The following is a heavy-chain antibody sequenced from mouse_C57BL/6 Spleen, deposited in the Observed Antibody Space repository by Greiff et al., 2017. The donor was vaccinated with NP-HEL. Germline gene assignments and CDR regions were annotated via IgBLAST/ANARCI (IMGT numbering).Heavy chain of an antibody. V-gene: IGHV2-9-1*01. CDR3: ARGVYYDYDYFDY. CDR1: GFSLTSYA. CDR2: IWTGGGT. J-gene: IGHJ2*01. D-gene: IGHD2-4*01. Sequence: VQLQQSGPGLVAPSQSLSITCTVSGFSLTSYAISWVRQPPGKGLEWLGVIWTGGGTNYNSALKSRLSISKDNSKSQVFLKMNSLQTDDTARYYCARGVYYDYDYFDYWGQGTTLTVSS.